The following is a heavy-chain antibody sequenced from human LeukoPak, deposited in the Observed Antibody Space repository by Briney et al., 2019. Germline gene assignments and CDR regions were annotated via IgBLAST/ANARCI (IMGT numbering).Heavy chain of an antibody. CDR2: IYYSGST. J-gene: IGHJ6*03. CDR1: GFTFSSYS. Sequence: PGGSLRLSCAASGFTFSSYSMNWVRQPPGKGLEWIGSIYYSGSTYYNPSLKSRVSISVDTSKNQFSLKLSSVTAADTAVYYCARGDTAAGTYMDVWGKGTTVTVSS. D-gene: IGHD6-13*01. CDR3: ARGDTAAGTYMDV. V-gene: IGHV4-39*07.